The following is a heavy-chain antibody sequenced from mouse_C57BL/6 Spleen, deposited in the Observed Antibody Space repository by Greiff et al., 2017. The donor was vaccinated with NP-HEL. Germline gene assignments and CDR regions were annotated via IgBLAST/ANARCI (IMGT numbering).Heavy chain of an antibody. J-gene: IGHJ4*01. CDR3: ARHDYYYGRSYDAMDY. Sequence: EVQLQESGGGLVQPGGSLKLSCAASGFTFSDYYMSWVRQTPEKRLEWVAYISNGGGSTYYPDTVKGRFTISRDNAKNTLYLQMSRLKSEDTAMYYCARHDYYYGRSYDAMDYWGQGTSVTVSS. CDR1: GFTFSDYY. CDR2: ISNGGGST. D-gene: IGHD1-1*01. V-gene: IGHV5-12*01.